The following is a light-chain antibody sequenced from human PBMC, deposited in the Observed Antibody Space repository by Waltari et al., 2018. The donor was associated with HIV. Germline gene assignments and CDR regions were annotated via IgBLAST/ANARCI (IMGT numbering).Light chain of an antibody. CDR2: WAS. CDR3: QQYYTIGPS. CDR1: RTILYSSNNQNY. Sequence: IVMRQSPKSLAVSLGERATINCWSSRTILYSSNNQNYLAWYQKKPGQSPRVLIYWASTRASGVPDRFSGSGSGTNVSLTISSLQTEDVALYYCQQYYTIGPSFGGGTKVEIK. J-gene: IGKJ4*01. V-gene: IGKV4-1*01.